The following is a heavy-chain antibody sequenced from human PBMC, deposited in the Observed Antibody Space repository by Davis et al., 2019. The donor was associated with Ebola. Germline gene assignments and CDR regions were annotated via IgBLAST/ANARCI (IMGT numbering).Heavy chain of an antibody. CDR1: GFTSSSYW. D-gene: IGHD4-17*01. Sequence: GGSLRLSCAAPGFTSSSYWMSWVRQAPGKGLEGVANITQDGSEKYYVDSVKGRFTIPSDNAKNSLSLQMNSLRAEDTAVYYCARDQYGDYVFRFYYYGMDVWGQGTTVTVSS. CDR3: ARDQYGDYVFRFYYYGMDV. V-gene: IGHV3-7*03. J-gene: IGHJ6*02. CDR2: ITQDGSEK.